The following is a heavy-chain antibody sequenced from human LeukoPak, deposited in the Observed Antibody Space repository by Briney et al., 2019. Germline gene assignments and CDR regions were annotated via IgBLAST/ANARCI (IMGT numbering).Heavy chain of an antibody. CDR3: ARIPSYYYYMDV. CDR2: IDWDDDK. CDR1: GFSLSTSGMC. J-gene: IGHJ6*03. Sequence: ESGPALVKPTQTLTLTCTFSGFSLSTSGMCVSWIRQPPGKALEWLARIDWDDDKYYSTSLKTRLTISKGASKNQVVLTMTNMDPVDTATYYCARIPSYYYYMDVWGKGTTVTVSS. V-gene: IGHV2-70*11.